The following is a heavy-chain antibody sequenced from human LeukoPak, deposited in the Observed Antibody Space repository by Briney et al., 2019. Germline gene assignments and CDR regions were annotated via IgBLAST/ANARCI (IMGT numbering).Heavy chain of an antibody. Sequence: GGSLRLSCAASGLTFSTYAMAWVRQAPGKGLEWVATIDTHGDNTYYADSVKGRFTISRDNSKNTLDLQMISLRADDTAMYYCAKDQDIFEGASQTWGQGTTVTVSS. D-gene: IGHD2-15*01. V-gene: IGHV3-23*05. CDR3: AKDQDIFEGASQT. CDR2: IDTHGDNT. CDR1: GLTFSTYA. J-gene: IGHJ3*01.